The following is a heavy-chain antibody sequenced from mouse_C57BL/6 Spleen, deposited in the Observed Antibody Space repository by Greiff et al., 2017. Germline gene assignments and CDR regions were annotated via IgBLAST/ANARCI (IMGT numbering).Heavy chain of an antibody. CDR2: IDPSDSYT. D-gene: IGHD2-4*01. CDR1: GYTFTSYW. CDR3: ARSDDYDEGFAY. J-gene: IGHJ3*01. V-gene: IGHV1-50*01. Sequence: QVQLQQPGAELVKPGASVKLSCKASGYTFTSYWMQWVKRRPGQGLEWIGEIDPSDSYTNYNQKFKGKATLTVDTSSSTAYMQLSSLTSEDSAVYYCARSDDYDEGFAYWGQGTLVTVSA.